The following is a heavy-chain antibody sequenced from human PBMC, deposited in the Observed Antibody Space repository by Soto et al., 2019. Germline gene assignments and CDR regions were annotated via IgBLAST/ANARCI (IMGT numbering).Heavy chain of an antibody. CDR1: GFTFGNYA. CDR2: IGGNSLHI. J-gene: IGHJ6*01. CDR3: AKAQVMGVISAMDV. D-gene: IGHD3-16*02. V-gene: IGHV3-23*01. Sequence: EVQILESGGGLVQTGGSLRISCVASGFTFGNYAMRWVRQAPVKGLEWVAAIGGNSLHIYYADSVKGRLTLCRDNSKNTVYLQMSSLRVEDTAVYYCAKAQVMGVISAMDVWGRGTTVTVSS.